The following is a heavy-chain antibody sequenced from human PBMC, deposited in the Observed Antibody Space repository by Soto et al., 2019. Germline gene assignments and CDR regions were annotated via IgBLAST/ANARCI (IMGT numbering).Heavy chain of an antibody. J-gene: IGHJ5*02. Sequence: SVKVSCKASGGTFSSYAISWVRQAPGQGLEWMGGIIPILGTANYAQKFQGRVMITADESTSTAYMELSSLRSEDTAVYYCARAIVVVPAAIAPNWFDPWGQGTLVTVSS. V-gene: IGHV1-69*13. CDR2: IIPILGTA. CDR3: ARAIVVVPAAIAPNWFDP. CDR1: GGTFSSYA. D-gene: IGHD2-2*01.